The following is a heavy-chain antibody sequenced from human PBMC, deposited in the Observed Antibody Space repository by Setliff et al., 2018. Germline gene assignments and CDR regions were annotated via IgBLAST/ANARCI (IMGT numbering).Heavy chain of an antibody. J-gene: IGHJ6*02. Sequence: ASVKVSCKASGYTFTSYYMHWVRQAPGQGLEWMGWINPNSGGTNYAQKFQGWVTMTRDTSISTAYMELSRLRSDDTAVYYCARGPRITIFGVVSLSLYGMDVWGQGTTVTVS. CDR2: INPNSGGT. V-gene: IGHV1-2*04. CDR1: GYTFTSYY. CDR3: ARGPRITIFGVVSLSLYGMDV. D-gene: IGHD3-3*01.